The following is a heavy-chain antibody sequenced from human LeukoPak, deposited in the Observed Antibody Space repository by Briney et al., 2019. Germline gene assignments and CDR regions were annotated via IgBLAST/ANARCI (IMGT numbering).Heavy chain of an antibody. Sequence: PGESPKISCKGSGYSFTSNWIGWVRHKPRKGLEWMGIIYPGDSGTTYSPSFQGQVTISADKSITTAYLQWDSLKASDTAVYYCARHPWGIKVADYWGQGTLVTVSS. CDR3: ARHPWGIKVADY. V-gene: IGHV5-51*01. D-gene: IGHD3-16*01. J-gene: IGHJ4*02. CDR2: IYPGDSGT. CDR1: GYSFTSNW.